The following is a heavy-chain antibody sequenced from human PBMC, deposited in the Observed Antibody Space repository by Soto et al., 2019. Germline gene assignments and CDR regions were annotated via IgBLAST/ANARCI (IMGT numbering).Heavy chain of an antibody. D-gene: IGHD3-16*01. CDR3: AKDGGAY. CDR1: GFTCRSYA. CDR2: IXGSGGSK. Sequence: GXALRLSCAASGFTCRSYAMSWVRQAPGKRLEXVSAIXGSGGSKYYAXXVKGRFTXXRDNYKKTLYLQMKSLRAEDTAVYYCAKDGGAYWGQGTLVTVSS. J-gene: IGHJ4*02. V-gene: IGHV3-23*01.